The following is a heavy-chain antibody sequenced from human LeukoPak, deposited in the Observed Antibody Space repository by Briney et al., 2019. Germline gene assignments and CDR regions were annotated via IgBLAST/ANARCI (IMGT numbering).Heavy chain of an antibody. D-gene: IGHD3-22*01. V-gene: IGHV3-20*04. Sequence: RTGGSLRLSCAASGFTFDDYGMSWVRQAPGKGLEWVSGINWNGGSTGYADSVKGRFTISRDNAKNSLYLQMNSLRAEDTALYYCARSEGASYYDSSGYYFVNLDYWGQGTLVTVSS. CDR2: INWNGGST. J-gene: IGHJ4*02. CDR1: GFTFDDYG. CDR3: ARSEGASYYDSSGYYFVNLDY.